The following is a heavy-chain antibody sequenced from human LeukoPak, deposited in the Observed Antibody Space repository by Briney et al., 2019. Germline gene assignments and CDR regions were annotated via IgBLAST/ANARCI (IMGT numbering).Heavy chain of an antibody. J-gene: IGHJ4*02. CDR2: ISSNGGST. CDR3: VSPSYGSGSYELDY. Sequence: GGSLRLSCSASGFTFSNYAMHWVRQAPGKVLEYVSSISSNGGSTYYADSVKGRFTISRDNSKNTLYLQMSSLRAEDTAVYYCVSPSYGSGSYELDYWGQGTLVTVSS. V-gene: IGHV3-64D*06. CDR1: GFTFSNYA. D-gene: IGHD3-10*01.